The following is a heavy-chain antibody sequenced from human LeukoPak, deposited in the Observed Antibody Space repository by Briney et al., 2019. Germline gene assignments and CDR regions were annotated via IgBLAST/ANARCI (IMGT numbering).Heavy chain of an antibody. J-gene: IGHJ5*02. D-gene: IGHD2-2*01. CDR2: ISPNSGGT. CDR1: GYTFTGYY. Sequence: ASVKVSCKASGYTFTGYYIHWVRQAPGQGLEWMGWISPNSGGTKYAQNFQGRVTMTGDTSISTAYMELNRLRSDGTAVYYCARGDCSTISCPFDPWGQGTLVTVSS. CDR3: ARGDCSTISCPFDP. V-gene: IGHV1-2*02.